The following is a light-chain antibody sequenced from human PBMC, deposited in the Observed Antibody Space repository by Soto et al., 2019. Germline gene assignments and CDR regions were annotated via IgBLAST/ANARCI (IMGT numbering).Light chain of an antibody. CDR3: QQTYTPPRT. Sequence: ILMTQSPSSLSTSVGDRVTITCRASQRISTYLNWYQQKPGKAPNLLILDASTLQSGVPSRFSGSGSGTDFTRTISSLQVEDSATYYCQQTYTPPRTFGQGTKVEIK. J-gene: IGKJ1*01. CDR2: DAS. V-gene: IGKV1-39*01. CDR1: QRISTY.